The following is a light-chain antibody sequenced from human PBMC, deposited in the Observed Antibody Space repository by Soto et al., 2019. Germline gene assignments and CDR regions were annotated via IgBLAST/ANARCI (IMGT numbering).Light chain of an antibody. CDR2: EVS. Sequence: QSVLTQPPSVSEAPRQRVTISCSGSSTDVGGYNYVSWYQQHPGKAPKLMIYEVSNRPSGVSNRFSGAKSGNTASLTISGLQAEDEADYYCSSYTSDSTLVFGGGTKVTVL. CDR3: SSYTSDSTLV. J-gene: IGLJ3*02. V-gene: IGLV2-14*01. CDR1: STDVGGYNY.